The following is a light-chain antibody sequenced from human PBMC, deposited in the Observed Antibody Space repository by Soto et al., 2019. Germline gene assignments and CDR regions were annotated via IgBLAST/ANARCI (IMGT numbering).Light chain of an antibody. J-gene: IGKJ4*01. CDR3: QQYDSSPLT. CDR1: QSVSSSY. V-gene: IGKV3-20*01. Sequence: EIVLTQSPGTLSLSPGERATLSCRASQSVSSSYLAWYQQKPGQAPRLLIYGASSRATGIPDRFSGSGSGTHFTLTISILEPEDFAVYYCQQYDSSPLTFGGGTKVEIK. CDR2: GAS.